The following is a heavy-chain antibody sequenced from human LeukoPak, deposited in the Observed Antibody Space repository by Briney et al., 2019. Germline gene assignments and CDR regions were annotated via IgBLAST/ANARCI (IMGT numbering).Heavy chain of an antibody. CDR1: GFTFSSYE. Sequence: PGGSLRLPCAASGFTFSSYEMNWVRQAPGKGLEWVSYIRSSGSIIFYADSVKGRFTISRDNAKNSLYLQMNSLRAEDTAVYYCARVNDYDGNDDAFDIWGQGTMVTVSS. CDR2: IRSSGSII. V-gene: IGHV3-48*03. J-gene: IGHJ3*02. CDR3: ARVNDYDGNDDAFDI. D-gene: IGHD4-23*01.